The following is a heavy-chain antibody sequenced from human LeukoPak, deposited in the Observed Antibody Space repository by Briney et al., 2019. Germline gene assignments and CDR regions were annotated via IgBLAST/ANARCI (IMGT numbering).Heavy chain of an antibody. J-gene: IGHJ4*02. Sequence: ASVKVSCKVSGYTLTELSMHWVRQAPGKGLEWMGGFDPEDGETIYAQKFQGRATMTEDTSTDTAYMELSSLRSEDTAVYYCATAGTVAGDEDYWGQGTLVTVSS. V-gene: IGHV1-24*01. D-gene: IGHD6-19*01. CDR2: FDPEDGET. CDR3: ATAGTVAGDEDY. CDR1: GYTLTELS.